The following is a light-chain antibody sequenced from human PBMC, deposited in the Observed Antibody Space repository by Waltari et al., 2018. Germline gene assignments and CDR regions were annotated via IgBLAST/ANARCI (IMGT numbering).Light chain of an antibody. V-gene: IGLV2-11*02. Sequence: QSGLTQPPAVYGPPGQPVTTPRPGTISAVRRTHRVSWYQPYPAYAPRLMLFDASERASGVPDRFSGSKSGNTASLTISGLQTEDEADYYCCSYAGRYVVFGGGTKLTVL. CDR2: DAS. CDR3: CSYAGRYVV. CDR1: ISAVRRTHR. J-gene: IGLJ2*01.